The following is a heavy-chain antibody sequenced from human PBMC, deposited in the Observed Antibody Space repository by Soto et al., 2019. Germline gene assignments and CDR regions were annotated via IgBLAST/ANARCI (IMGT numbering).Heavy chain of an antibody. V-gene: IGHV3-23*01. CDR1: GFTFSSFA. CDR2: ISGTGGNT. Sequence: LRLSCAASGFTFSSFAMSWVRQAPGRGLEWVSTISGTGGNTYYADSVKGRFTISRDNSKNTLYLQMNSLRAEDTAVYYCAKHIPTVNMKYYSDYWGQGTLVTVSS. CDR3: AKHIPTVNMKYYSDY. J-gene: IGHJ4*02. D-gene: IGHD4-17*01.